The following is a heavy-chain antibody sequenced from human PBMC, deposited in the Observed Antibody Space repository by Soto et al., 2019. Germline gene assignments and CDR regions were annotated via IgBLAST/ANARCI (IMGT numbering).Heavy chain of an antibody. D-gene: IGHD6-19*01. J-gene: IGHJ4*02. CDR2: IIDSGATT. CDR3: AKEDTSSGSLGY. CDR1: GFPFGEIA. V-gene: IGHV3-23*01. Sequence: PGGSLRLSCAASGFPFGEIAMSWVRQAPGKGLEWVSGIIDSGATTYYADSVRARFTISRDNSKNTLYLQMKSLRAEDSASYYCAKEDTSSGSLGYWGQGALVTDSS.